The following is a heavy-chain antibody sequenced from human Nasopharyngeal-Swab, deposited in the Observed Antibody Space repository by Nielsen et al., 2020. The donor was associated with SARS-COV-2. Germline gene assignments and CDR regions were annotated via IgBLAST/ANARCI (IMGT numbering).Heavy chain of an antibody. V-gene: IGHV4-59*01. CDR3: AGSQDILTGYF. Sequence: WGRQPPGKGQEWIGYIYYSGSTNYNPSLKRRVTISVDTSKNQFTLKLSSVTAADTAVYYCAGSQDILTGYFWGQGTLVTVSS. CDR2: IYYSGST. J-gene: IGHJ4*02. D-gene: IGHD3-9*01.